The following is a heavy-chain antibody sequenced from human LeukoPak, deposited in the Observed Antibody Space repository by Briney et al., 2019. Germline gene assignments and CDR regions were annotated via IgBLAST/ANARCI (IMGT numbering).Heavy chain of an antibody. CDR2: INHGGST. Sequence: SSETLSLTCAVYGGSFSGYYWSWIRQPPGKGLEWIGEINHGGSTNYNPSLKSRATISVDTSKNQFSLKLSSVTAADTAVYYCARGSGSSDFDYWGQGTLVTVSS. J-gene: IGHJ4*02. CDR3: ARGSGSSDFDY. V-gene: IGHV4-34*01. CDR1: GGSFSGYY. D-gene: IGHD6-19*01.